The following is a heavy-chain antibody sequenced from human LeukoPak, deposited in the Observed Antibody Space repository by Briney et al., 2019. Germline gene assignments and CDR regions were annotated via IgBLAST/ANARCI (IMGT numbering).Heavy chain of an antibody. CDR1: GYRFSSYW. V-gene: IGHV5-51*01. D-gene: IGHD3-10*01. J-gene: IGHJ4*02. CDR2: IYAGDSET. CDR3: ARHRGGSYSFDY. Sequence: GESLKISFKGSGYRFSSYWIGWVRQMPGKGLEWMGIIYAGDSETRYNPSFQGQVTISADRSISTAYMQWSSLQASDSAIYYCARHRGGSYSFDYWGQGTRVTVSS.